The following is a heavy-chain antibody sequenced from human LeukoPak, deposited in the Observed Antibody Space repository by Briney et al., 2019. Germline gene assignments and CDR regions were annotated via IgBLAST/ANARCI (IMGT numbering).Heavy chain of an antibody. CDR1: GYTFTNYA. Sequence: ASVKVSYKASGYTFTNYAMNWVRQAPGQGLKWMGWINTDTGNPTYAQGFTRRLVFSLDTSASTAYLQISSLKTEDTAVYYCARTLFGDQYQLLHNWFDPWGQGTLVTVSS. CDR2: INTDTGNP. D-gene: IGHD2-2*01. J-gene: IGHJ5*02. CDR3: ARTLFGDQYQLLHNWFDP. V-gene: IGHV7-4-1*02.